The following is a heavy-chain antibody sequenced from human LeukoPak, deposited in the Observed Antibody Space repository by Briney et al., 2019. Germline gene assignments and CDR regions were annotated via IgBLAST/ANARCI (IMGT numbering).Heavy chain of an antibody. CDR2: IYHSGST. D-gene: IGHD3/OR15-3a*01. V-gene: IGHV4-4*02. CDR1: GGSISSSNW. J-gene: IGHJ3*02. Sequence: SETLSLTCAVSGGSISSSNWWSWVRQPPGKGLEWIGEIYHSGSTNYNPSLKSRVTISVDKSKNQFSLKLSSVTAADTAVYYCARDRSSLDENAAFDIWGQGTMVTVSS. CDR3: ARDRSSLDENAAFDI.